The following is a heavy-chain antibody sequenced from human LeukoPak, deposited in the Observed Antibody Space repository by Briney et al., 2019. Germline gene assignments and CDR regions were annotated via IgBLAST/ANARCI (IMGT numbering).Heavy chain of an antibody. D-gene: IGHD6-13*01. J-gene: IGHJ4*02. V-gene: IGHV4-59*01. CDR3: ARGYSSSWYYFDY. CDR1: GFIFSDYY. Sequence: PGGSLRLSCAASGFIFSDYYKRWLRQPPGKGLEGRGYIYYSGSTNYNPSLKSRVTISVDTSKSQFSLKLSSVTAADTAVYYCARGYSSSWYYFDYWGQGTLVTVSS. CDR2: IYYSGST.